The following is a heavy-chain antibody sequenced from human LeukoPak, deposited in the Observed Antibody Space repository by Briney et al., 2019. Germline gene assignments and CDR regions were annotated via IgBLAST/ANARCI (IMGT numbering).Heavy chain of an antibody. CDR3: ARDRDCSGGSCYSPDY. D-gene: IGHD2-15*01. Sequence: PGGSLRLSRAASGFTFSSYSMNCVRQAPGKGLEWVSSIGTSSSYIYYADSVKGRFTISRDNAENSLYLQMNSLRAEDTAVYYCARDRDCSGGSCYSPDYWGQGTLVTVSS. CDR1: GFTFSSYS. CDR2: IGTSSSYI. J-gene: IGHJ4*02. V-gene: IGHV3-21*01.